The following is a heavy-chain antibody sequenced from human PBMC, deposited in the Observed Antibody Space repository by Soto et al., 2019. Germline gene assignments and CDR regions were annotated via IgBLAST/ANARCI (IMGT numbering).Heavy chain of an antibody. V-gene: IGHV3-23*01. CDR2: ISGSGGST. CDR3: AKPRRGYYGSGSYRGYYYGMDV. J-gene: IGHJ6*02. CDR1: GFTFSSYA. D-gene: IGHD3-10*01. Sequence: EVQLLESGGGLVQPGGSLRLSCAASGFTFSSYAMSWVRQAPGKGLEWVSAISGSGGSTYYADSVKGRFTISRDNSKNTLYLQMNSLRAEDTAVYYCAKPRRGYYGSGSYRGYYYGMDVWGQGTTVTVSS.